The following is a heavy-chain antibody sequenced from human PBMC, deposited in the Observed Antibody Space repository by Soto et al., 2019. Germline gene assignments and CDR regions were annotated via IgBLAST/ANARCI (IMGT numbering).Heavy chain of an antibody. V-gene: IGHV4-59*01. D-gene: IGHD1-26*01. CDR3: ARGVGSSPPRY. CDR1: GGSISVYY. J-gene: IGHJ4*02. CDR2: IYDNGSP. Sequence: ASETLSLTCIISGGSISVYYWSWIRQSPGQGLEWIGYIYDNGSPYYNPSLKSRVIISADTSKNQISLKLTSATAADTAVYYCARGVGSSPPRYWGRGTLVTVSS.